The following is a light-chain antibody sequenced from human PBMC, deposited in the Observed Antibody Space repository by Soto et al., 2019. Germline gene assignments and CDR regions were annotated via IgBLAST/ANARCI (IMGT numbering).Light chain of an antibody. V-gene: IGLV1-40*01. J-gene: IGLJ1*01. CDR2: GNS. Sequence: SALTQPPSVSGAPGQRVTISCTGSSSNIGAGYGVHWYQHLPGTAPKLLIYGNSNRPSGVPDRFSGSKSGSSASLAITGLQADAEADYYCQSYDSSLSAPYVFGTGTKVTVL. CDR1: SSNIGAGYG. CDR3: QSYDSSLSAPYV.